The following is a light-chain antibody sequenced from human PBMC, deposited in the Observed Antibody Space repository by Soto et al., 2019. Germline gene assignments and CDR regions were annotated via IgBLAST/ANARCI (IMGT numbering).Light chain of an antibody. Sequence: ELVMTQSPDTLSVSPGERATLSCRASQIISSTYLGWYQQKPGQAPRLLIYGASSRATGIPDRFSGSGSGTDFTLTISRLEPEDFAVYYCQHYGTSLYTFGQGTKLEIK. J-gene: IGKJ2*01. V-gene: IGKV3-20*01. CDR3: QHYGTSLYT. CDR2: GAS. CDR1: QIISSTY.